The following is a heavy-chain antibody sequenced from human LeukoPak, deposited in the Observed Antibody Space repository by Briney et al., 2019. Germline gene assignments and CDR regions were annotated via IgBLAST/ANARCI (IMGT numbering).Heavy chain of an antibody. D-gene: IGHD2/OR15-2a*01. Sequence: SVRLSFKASGHIFTGYELHWVRQTPGQGLEWLGRINPNSGGINYAQRFQGRVTMTRDTSISTAYMELSRLRSDDTAVYNCVRTENSPLGAFDIWGQGTMVTVSS. CDR2: INPNSGGI. J-gene: IGHJ3*02. CDR1: GHIFTGYE. CDR3: VRTENSPLGAFDI. V-gene: IGHV1-2*02.